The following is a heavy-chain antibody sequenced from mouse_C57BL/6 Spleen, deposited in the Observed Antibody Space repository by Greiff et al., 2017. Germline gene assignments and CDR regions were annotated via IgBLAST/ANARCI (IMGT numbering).Heavy chain of an antibody. CDR1: GYAFSSSW. D-gene: IGHD2-3*01. Sequence: QVQLQQSGPELVKPGASVKISCKASGYAFSSSWMNWVKQRPGKGLEWIGRIYPGGGDTNYNGKFKSKAILTADKSSNTAYMQLSSLTSEDSAVYFCASAGRWGYWGQGTTLTVSS. CDR2: IYPGGGDT. J-gene: IGHJ2*01. V-gene: IGHV1-82*01. CDR3: ASAGRWGY.